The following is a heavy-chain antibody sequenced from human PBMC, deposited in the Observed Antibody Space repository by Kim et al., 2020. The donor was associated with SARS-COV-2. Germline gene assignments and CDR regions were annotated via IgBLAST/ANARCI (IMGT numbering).Heavy chain of an antibody. CDR2: IYHSGST. CDR3: ARAYSSGWYGHYYYGMDV. V-gene: IGHV4-4*02. CDR1: GGSISSSNW. D-gene: IGHD6-19*01. J-gene: IGHJ6*02. Sequence: SETLSLTCAVSGGSISSSNWWSWVRQPPGKGLEWIGEIYHSGSTNYNPSLKSRVTISVDKSKNQFPLKLSSVTAADTAVYYCARAYSSGWYGHYYYGMDVWGQGTTVTVSS.